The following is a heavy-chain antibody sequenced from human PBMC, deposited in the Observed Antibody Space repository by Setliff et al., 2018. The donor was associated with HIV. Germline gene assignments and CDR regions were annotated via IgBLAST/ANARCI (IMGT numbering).Heavy chain of an antibody. D-gene: IGHD3-22*01. Sequence: SVKVSCKASGGTFSSYAISWVRQAPGQGLQWMGGIIPIVGIANYVQKFQGRVTITADKSTSTVYMEFSSLRSEDTAVYYCARGARDMIVVIGGDAFDIWGQGTMVTVSS. CDR2: IIPIVGIA. CDR1: GGTFSSYA. J-gene: IGHJ3*02. V-gene: IGHV1-69*10. CDR3: ARGARDMIVVIGGDAFDI.